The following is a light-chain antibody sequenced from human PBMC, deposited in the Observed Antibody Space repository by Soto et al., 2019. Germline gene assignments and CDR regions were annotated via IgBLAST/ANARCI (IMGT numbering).Light chain of an antibody. CDR1: QSVSSY. CDR3: QQRSNWPRT. Sequence: EIVLTQSPATLSLSPGERATLSCRASQSVSSYLAWYQQKPGQAPRLLIYDASNRATGIPARFSGSGSGTDFTLTISSLEPEDFAVYYCQQRSNWPRTFVQGTKVKIK. CDR2: DAS. J-gene: IGKJ1*01. V-gene: IGKV3-11*01.